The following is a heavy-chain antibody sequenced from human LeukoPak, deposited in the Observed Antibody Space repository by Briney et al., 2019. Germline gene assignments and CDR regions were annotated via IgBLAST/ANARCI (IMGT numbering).Heavy chain of an antibody. CDR1: GYTFTSYG. J-gene: IGHJ5*02. Sequence: ASVKVSCKASGYTFTSYGISWVRQAPGQGLEWMGWISAYNGNTNYAQKLQGRVTMTTDTSTSTAYMELRSLRSDDTAVYYCARVGWGDPADMTDGDWLDPWGQGTLVTVSS. D-gene: IGHD2-2*01. CDR3: ARVGWGDPADMTDGDWLDP. CDR2: ISAYNGNT. V-gene: IGHV1-18*01.